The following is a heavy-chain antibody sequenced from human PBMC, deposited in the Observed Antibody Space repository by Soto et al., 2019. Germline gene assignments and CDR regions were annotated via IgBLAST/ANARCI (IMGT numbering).Heavy chain of an antibody. Sequence: SETLSLTCTASGGSVSSGSYYWSWIRQPPGKGLEWIGYIYYSGSTNYNPSLKSRVTISVDTSKNQFSLKLSSVTAADTAVYYCARDLRRYYDSSGFAAFDIWGQGTMVTVSS. CDR1: GGSVSSGSYY. V-gene: IGHV4-61*01. CDR2: IYYSGST. CDR3: ARDLRRYYDSSGFAAFDI. J-gene: IGHJ3*02. D-gene: IGHD3-22*01.